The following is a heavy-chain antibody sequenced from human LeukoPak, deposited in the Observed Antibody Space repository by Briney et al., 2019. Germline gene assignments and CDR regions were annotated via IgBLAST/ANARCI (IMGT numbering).Heavy chain of an antibody. Sequence: PGGSRRLSCAVSGFTFSSFAMSWVRQAPGKGLEWVSVISDSGGTTFYADSVKGRFTISRDNSKNTLSLQMHSLRDEDTAVSYCAKEASGSRYSFDYWGQGTLVTVSS. V-gene: IGHV3-23*01. D-gene: IGHD3-10*01. CDR2: ISDSGGTT. CDR1: GFTFSSFA. J-gene: IGHJ4*02. CDR3: AKEASGSRYSFDY.